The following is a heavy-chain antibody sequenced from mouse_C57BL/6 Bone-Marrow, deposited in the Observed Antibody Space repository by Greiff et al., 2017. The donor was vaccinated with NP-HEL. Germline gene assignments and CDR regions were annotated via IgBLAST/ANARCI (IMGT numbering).Heavy chain of an antibody. J-gene: IGHJ3*01. CDR1: GFTFSDYG. CDR2: ISSGSSTI. Sequence: EVQLVESGGGLVKPGGSLKLSCAASGFTFSDYGMHWVRQAPEKGLVWVAYISSGSSTIYYADTVKGRFTISRDNAKNTLFLQMTSLRSEDTAMYYCARPKHDGYYAWFAYWGQGTLVTVSA. D-gene: IGHD2-3*01. V-gene: IGHV5-17*01. CDR3: ARPKHDGYYAWFAY.